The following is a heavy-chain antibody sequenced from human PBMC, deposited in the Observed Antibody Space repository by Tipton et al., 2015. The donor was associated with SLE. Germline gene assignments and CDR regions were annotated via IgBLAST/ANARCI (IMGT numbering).Heavy chain of an antibody. CDR2: IYYSGST. V-gene: IGHV4-39*07. J-gene: IGHJ5*02. CDR3: ARERGERYTSRIDL. CDR1: GGSITSDNYY. Sequence: TLSLTCTVSGGSITSDNYYWGWIRQPPGKGLEWIGSIYYSGSTYYDPSLKSRVTISVDTSKNQFSLKLSSVTAADTAVYYCARERGERYTSRIDLWGQGTLVTVSS. D-gene: IGHD3-16*01.